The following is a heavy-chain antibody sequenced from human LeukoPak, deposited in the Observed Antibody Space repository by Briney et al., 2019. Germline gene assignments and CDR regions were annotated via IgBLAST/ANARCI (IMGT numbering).Heavy chain of an antibody. Sequence: GGSLRLTCAASGFTFSSYAMSWVRQAPGKGLEWVSAISGSGSSTYYADSVKGRFTISRDNSKNTLYLQMNSLRAEDTAVYYCAKVIGWKWAFDIWGQGTMVTVSS. CDR3: AKVIGWKWAFDI. V-gene: IGHV3-23*01. CDR2: ISGSGSST. D-gene: IGHD1-1*01. CDR1: GFTFSSYA. J-gene: IGHJ3*02.